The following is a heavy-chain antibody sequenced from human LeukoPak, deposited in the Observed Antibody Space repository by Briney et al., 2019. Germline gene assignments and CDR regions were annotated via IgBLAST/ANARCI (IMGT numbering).Heavy chain of an antibody. J-gene: IGHJ3*02. CDR3: ARRGPASDYYYKGGFDI. V-gene: IGHV3-53*01. CDR2: ISHNGDTT. D-gene: IGHD3-22*01. CDR1: GFTVSSNY. Sequence: PGGSLRLSCAASGFTVSSNYMSWVRQAPGKGPEWVSVISHNGDTTRYADSVKGRFTISRDNAKSTLYLQMNSLRADDTAEYYCARRGPASDYYYKGGFDIWGQGTMVTVSS.